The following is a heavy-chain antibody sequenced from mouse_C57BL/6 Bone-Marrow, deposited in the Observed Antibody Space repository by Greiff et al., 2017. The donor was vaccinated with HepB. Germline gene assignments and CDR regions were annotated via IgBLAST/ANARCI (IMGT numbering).Heavy chain of an antibody. J-gene: IGHJ2*01. CDR1: GYTFTSYW. D-gene: IGHD1-2*01. CDR3: ARGHYYGPRH. Sequence: VQLQQPGAELVKPGASVKLSCKASGYTFTSYWMQWVKQRPGQGLEWIGEIDPSDSYTNYNQKFKGKATLTVDTSSSTAYMQLSSLTSEASAVYYCARGHYYGPRHWGQGTTLTVSS. V-gene: IGHV1-50*01. CDR2: IDPSDSYT.